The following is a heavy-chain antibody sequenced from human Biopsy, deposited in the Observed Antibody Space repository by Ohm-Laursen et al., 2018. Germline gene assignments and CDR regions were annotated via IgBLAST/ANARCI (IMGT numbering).Heavy chain of an antibody. V-gene: IGHV4-4*07. D-gene: IGHD3-22*01. J-gene: IGHJ3*01. CDR3: ASVVLGPTNDAFDL. Sequence: SDTLSLTCNVSGGYINNYYWSWIRQPAGTGLEWIGRIYPGGSTNYNPSLKSRVTMSVDTSKKQLSLRLRSVTVADTAMYYCASVVLGPTNDAFDLWGQGTMVVVSS. CDR2: IYPGGST. CDR1: GGYINNYY.